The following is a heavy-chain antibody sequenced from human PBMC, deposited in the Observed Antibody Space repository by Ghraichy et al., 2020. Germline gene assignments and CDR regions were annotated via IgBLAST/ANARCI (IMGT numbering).Heavy chain of an antibody. V-gene: IGHV3-48*02. CDR2: ISSSSSTI. J-gene: IGHJ4*02. Sequence: GGSLRLSCAASGFTFSSYSMNWARQAPGKGLEWVSYISSSSSTIYYADSVQGRFTISRDNAKNSLYLQMNGLRDEDTAVYYCARERYGYNSSPVDYWGQGTLVTVSS. D-gene: IGHD5-24*01. CDR3: ARERYGYNSSPVDY. CDR1: GFTFSSYS.